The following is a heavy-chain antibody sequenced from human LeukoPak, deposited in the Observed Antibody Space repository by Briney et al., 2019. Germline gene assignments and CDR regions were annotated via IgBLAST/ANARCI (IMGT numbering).Heavy chain of an antibody. V-gene: IGHV3-7*01. CDR1: GFTFSSYS. Sequence: GGSLRLSCAASGFTFSSYSMNWVRQAPGKGLEWVGNIAGDGSEKYYVDSVRGRFTISRDKANNSVYLQMNSLRDEDTAVYYCARDQYDGSFDYWGQGALVTVSS. CDR2: IAGDGSEK. CDR3: ARDQYDGSFDY. J-gene: IGHJ4*02. D-gene: IGHD2/OR15-2a*01.